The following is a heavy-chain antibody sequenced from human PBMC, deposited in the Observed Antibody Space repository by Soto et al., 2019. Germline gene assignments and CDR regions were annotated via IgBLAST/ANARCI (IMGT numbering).Heavy chain of an antibody. CDR1: GYTFTSYG. CDR3: ARFSGGSYNTYYFYYGMDV. V-gene: IGHV1-18*04. CDR2: ISAYNGNT. D-gene: IGHD2-15*01. Sequence: ASVKVSCKASGYTFTSYGISWVRQAPGQGLDWMGWISAYNGNTKYAQDLQGRVTMTTDTSSSTAYMELRSLRSDDTAMYYCARFSGGSYNTYYFYYGMDVWGQGTTVTVSS. J-gene: IGHJ6*02.